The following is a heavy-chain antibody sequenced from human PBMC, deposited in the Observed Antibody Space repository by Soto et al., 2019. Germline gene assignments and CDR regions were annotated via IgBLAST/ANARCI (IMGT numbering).Heavy chain of an antibody. CDR2: INTGNGNT. CDR3: ARREKLYHYYSGMDV. CDR1: GYSFTTHA. V-gene: IGHV1-3*04. J-gene: IGHJ6*02. Sequence: ASVKVSCKASGYSFTTHAMIWVRQAPGQRPEWMGWINTGNGNTRYSPKFQGRVNITRDTSASTAYMELSSLKSEDTAVYYCARREKLYHYYSGMDVWGQGSTVTVS.